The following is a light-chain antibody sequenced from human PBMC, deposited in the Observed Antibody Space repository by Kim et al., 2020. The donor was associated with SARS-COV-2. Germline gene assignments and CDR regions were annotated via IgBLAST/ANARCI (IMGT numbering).Light chain of an antibody. Sequence: VGDRVTITCRASQSISSYLNWYQQKPGKAPKLLIYAASSLQSGVPSRFSGSGSGTDFTLTISSLQPEDFATYYCQQSYSTPTPWTFGQGTKVEIK. CDR2: AAS. J-gene: IGKJ1*01. V-gene: IGKV1-39*01. CDR1: QSISSY. CDR3: QQSYSTPTPWT.